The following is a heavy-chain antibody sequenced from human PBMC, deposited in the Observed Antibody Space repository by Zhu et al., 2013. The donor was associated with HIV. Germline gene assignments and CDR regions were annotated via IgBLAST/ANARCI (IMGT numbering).Heavy chain of an antibody. CDR3: AFHPRGGGDEES. D-gene: IGHD2-21*01. J-gene: IGHJ4*02. CDR2: ILPDLNIV. Sequence: QVHLVLSGPEVKKPGSSVKISCKASGDTYNSHSVSWVRQAPGQGLEWMGWILPDLNIVDYAEKFQGRVTITAEESTATANMELSNLKSEDTAIYYCAFHPRGGGDEESWGQGTLVTISS. CDR1: GDTYNSHS. V-gene: IGHV1-69*09.